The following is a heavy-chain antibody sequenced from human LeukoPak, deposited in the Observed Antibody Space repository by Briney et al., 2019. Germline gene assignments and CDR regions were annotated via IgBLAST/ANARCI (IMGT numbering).Heavy chain of an antibody. Sequence: GASVKVSCKASGYTFTSYDINLVRQATGQGVEWMGWMNPNSGNTGYAQKFQGRVSMTRTTSISTAYMELSRLRSEDTAVYYCARDGDYGDYNAFDIWGQGTMVTVSS. V-gene: IGHV1-8*01. D-gene: IGHD4-17*01. CDR1: GYTFTSYD. CDR3: ARDGDYGDYNAFDI. CDR2: MNPNSGNT. J-gene: IGHJ3*02.